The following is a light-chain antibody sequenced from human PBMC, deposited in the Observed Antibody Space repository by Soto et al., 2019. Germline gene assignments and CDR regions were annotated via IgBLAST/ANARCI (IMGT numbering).Light chain of an antibody. CDR3: QEYETYST. CDR2: KAS. CDR1: QSISSW. V-gene: IGKV1-5*03. Sequence: GDRVTITCRASQSISSWLAWYQQKPGKAPKLLIYKASTLESGVPSRFSGSGSGTEFTLTISSLQPDDFATYYCQEYETYSTFGQGTKVDIK. J-gene: IGKJ1*01.